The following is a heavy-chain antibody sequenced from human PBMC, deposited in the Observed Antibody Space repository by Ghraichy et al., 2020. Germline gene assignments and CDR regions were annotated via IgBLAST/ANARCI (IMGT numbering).Heavy chain of an antibody. J-gene: IGHJ3*01. V-gene: IGHV3-7*01. Sequence: GGSLRLSCAASGFTFSSYWMTWVRQAPGKGLEWVANIKQDGSNDYYVDSVKGRFTISRDNAKNSLYLQMNSLRAEDTAVYYCARDTSNIVGNTWHAFDLWGQRTTVTVSS. CDR3: ARDTSNIVGNTWHAFDL. CDR2: IKQDGSND. D-gene: IGHD1-26*01. CDR1: GFTFSSYW.